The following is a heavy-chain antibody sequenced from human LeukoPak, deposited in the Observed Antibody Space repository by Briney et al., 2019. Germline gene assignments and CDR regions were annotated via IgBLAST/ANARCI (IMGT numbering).Heavy chain of an antibody. V-gene: IGHV1-2*02. CDR2: INPNSGGT. CDR1: GYIFTGYY. D-gene: IGHD3-10*01. J-gene: IGHJ4*02. Sequence: ASVKVSCKASGYIFTGYYIRWVRQAPGQGLEWMGWINPNSGGTNYEQKFQGRVTMTRDTSISTVYMELSRLRSDDTAVYYCARVTRVDFYGLGSYNFWGQGTLVTVSS. CDR3: ARVTRVDFYGLGSYNF.